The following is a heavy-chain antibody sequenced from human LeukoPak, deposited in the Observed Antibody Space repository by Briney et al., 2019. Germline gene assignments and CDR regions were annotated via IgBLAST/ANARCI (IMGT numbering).Heavy chain of an antibody. CDR3: AKVCGTGTCYDY. V-gene: IGHV3-30*18. CDR2: ISSDVSNR. CDR1: RFPFSNYG. D-gene: IGHD2-8*02. J-gene: IGHJ4*02. Sequence: GRSLRLSCAASRFPFSNYGVHWVRQAPGKGLEWLAVISSDVSNRHYADSVKGRFTVSRDNSKNTLFLQMNSLRAEDTAVYYCAKVCGTGTCYDYWGQGTLVTVSS.